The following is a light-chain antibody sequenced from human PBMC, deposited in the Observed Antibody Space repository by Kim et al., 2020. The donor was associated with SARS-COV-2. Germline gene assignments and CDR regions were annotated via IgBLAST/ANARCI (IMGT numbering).Light chain of an antibody. CDR3: QAWDSSTGV. CDR1: KLGDKY. V-gene: IGLV3-1*01. CDR2: QDS. J-gene: IGLJ3*02. Sequence: SYELTRPPSVSVSPGQTASITCSGDKLGDKYACWYQQKPGQSPVLVIYQDSKRPSGIPERFSGSNSGNKATLTISGTQAMDEADYYCQAWDSSTGVFGGGTQLTVL.